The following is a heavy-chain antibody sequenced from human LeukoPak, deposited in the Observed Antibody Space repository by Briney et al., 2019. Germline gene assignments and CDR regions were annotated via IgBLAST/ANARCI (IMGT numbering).Heavy chain of an antibody. CDR2: IYTSGST. D-gene: IGHD2-15*01. CDR1: GGSISSGSYY. V-gene: IGHV4-61*02. CDR3: VAWYNWFDP. J-gene: IGHJ5*02. Sequence: SQTLSLTCTVSGGSISSGSYYWSWIRQPVGKGLEWIGRIYTSGSTNYNPSLKSRVTISVDTSKNQFSLKLSSVTAADTAVYYCVAWYNWFDPWGQGTLVTVSS.